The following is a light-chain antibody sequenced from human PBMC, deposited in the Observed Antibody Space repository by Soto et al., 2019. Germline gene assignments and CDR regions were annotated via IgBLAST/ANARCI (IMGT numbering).Light chain of an antibody. CDR2: EVS. Sequence: QSALTQPPSASGSPGQSVTISCTGTSSDVGGYNYVSWYQQHSGKAPNLMIYEVSKRPSGVPDRFSGSKSGNTASLTVSGLQAEDEADYYRSSYAGSNNFVVFGGGTKLTVL. CDR1: SSDVGGYNY. J-gene: IGLJ2*01. CDR3: SSYAGSNNFVV. V-gene: IGLV2-8*01.